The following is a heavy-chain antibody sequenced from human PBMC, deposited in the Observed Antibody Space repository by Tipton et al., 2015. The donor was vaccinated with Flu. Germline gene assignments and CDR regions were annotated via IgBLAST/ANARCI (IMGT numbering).Heavy chain of an antibody. CDR2: INYDGSTI. V-gene: IGHV3-7*01. Sequence: SLRLSCATSGFVFTDYWMAWIRQAPGKGLQWVANINYDGSTIYYADSVKGRFTISRDNAKDSLSLEMNDLRVEDSAVYYCTRRLVEDWGQGTQVTVSS. CDR1: GFVFTDYW. J-gene: IGHJ4*02. CDR3: TRRLVED.